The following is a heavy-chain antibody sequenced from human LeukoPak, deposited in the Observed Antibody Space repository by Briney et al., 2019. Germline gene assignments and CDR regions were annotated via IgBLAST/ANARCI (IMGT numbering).Heavy chain of an antibody. CDR3: ASSFTPYYYDV. D-gene: IGHD2-15*01. CDR2: ISNDASAT. V-gene: IGHV3-7*01. J-gene: IGHJ4*02. Sequence: GGSLRLSCAASGFSFRKYFMSWARQAPGKGLEWVATISNDASATTYGDSVWGRVTISRDNAQNSVLLQMHSLRSGDTAVYYCASSFTPYYYDVWGQGILVTVSS. CDR1: GFSFRKYF.